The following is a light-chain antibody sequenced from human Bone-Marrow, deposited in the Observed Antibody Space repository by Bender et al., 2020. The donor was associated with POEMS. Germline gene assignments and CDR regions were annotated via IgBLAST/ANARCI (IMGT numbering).Light chain of an antibody. J-gene: IGLJ2*01. CDR1: SRDVGASKF. Sequence: QSALTQPASVSGSPGQSITISCTGSSRDVGASKFVSWHQQYPGKAPKVILYDVSQRTSGVPARFSGSKSGNTASLTISGLQADDEAEYHCCSYAGVDSFVVFGGGTKLTVL. CDR3: CSYAGVDSFVV. CDR2: DVS. V-gene: IGLV2-23*02.